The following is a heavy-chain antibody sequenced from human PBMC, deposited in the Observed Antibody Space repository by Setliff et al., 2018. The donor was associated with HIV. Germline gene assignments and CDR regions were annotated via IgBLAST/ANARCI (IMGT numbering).Heavy chain of an antibody. CDR2: INPSGGIT. Sequence: ASVKVSCKASGSTLTNYHMHWVRQAPGQGLEWMGVINPSGGITTYAQKFQGRVTVTKDTSTSTVYMELSSLGSEDTAIYYCVKEYHTTATDTRVANYFDYWGQGTLVTVSS. V-gene: IGHV1-46*01. J-gene: IGHJ4*02. D-gene: IGHD6-13*01. CDR1: GSTLTNYH. CDR3: VKEYHTTATDTRVANYFDY.